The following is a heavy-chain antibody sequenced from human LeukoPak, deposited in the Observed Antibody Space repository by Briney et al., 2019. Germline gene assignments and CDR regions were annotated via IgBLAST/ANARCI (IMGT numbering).Heavy chain of an antibody. CDR1: GFTFSSYE. D-gene: IGHD2/OR15-2a*01. Sequence: PGGSLRLSCAASGFTFSSYEMNWVRQAPGKGLEWLSYIIGSGTTTQYADSVRDRFTISRDNDKNSLYLQMNSLRADDTAVYYCVRDRGGEYSSDNLFDPWGQGTLVTVSS. V-gene: IGHV3-48*03. J-gene: IGHJ5*02. CDR2: IIGSGTTT. CDR3: VRDRGGEYSSDNLFDP.